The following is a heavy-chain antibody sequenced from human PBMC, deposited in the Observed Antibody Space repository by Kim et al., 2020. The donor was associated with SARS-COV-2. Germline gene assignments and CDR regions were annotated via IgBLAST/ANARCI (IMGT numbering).Heavy chain of an antibody. CDR1: GFTFSSYA. CDR2: ISYDGSNK. D-gene: IGHD3-22*01. Sequence: GGSLRLSCAASGFTFSSYAMHWVRQAPGKGLEWVAVISYDGSNKYYADSVKGRFTISRDNSKNTLYLQMNSLRAEDTAVYYCARDGYYYDSSGYYQAHHYYYGMDVWGQGTTVTVSS. J-gene: IGHJ6*02. V-gene: IGHV3-30*04. CDR3: ARDGYYYDSSGYYQAHHYYYGMDV.